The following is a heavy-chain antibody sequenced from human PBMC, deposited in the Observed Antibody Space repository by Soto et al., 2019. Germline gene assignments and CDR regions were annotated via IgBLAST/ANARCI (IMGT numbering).Heavy chain of an antibody. J-gene: IGHJ4*02. CDR1: GFTFSSYG. Sequence: QAQLVESGGGVVQPGRSLRLSCAASGFTFSSYGMHWVRQAPGKGLDWVAAISYDGSNQYYADSVKGRFTISRDDSKNTLYVQVNSLRPEDTAVYYCAKLMYSFDSSGFSIDYWGQGTRVTVSS. V-gene: IGHV3-30*18. CDR2: ISYDGSNQ. CDR3: AKLMYSFDSSGFSIDY. D-gene: IGHD3-22*01.